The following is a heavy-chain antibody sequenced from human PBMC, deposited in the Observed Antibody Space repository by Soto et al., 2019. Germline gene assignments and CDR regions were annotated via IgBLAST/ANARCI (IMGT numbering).Heavy chain of an antibody. D-gene: IGHD2-2*01. CDR3: ARDGQDCSSTSCYYYYGMDV. CDR2: ISAYNGNT. CDR1: GYTFTSYG. V-gene: IGHV1-18*01. J-gene: IGHJ6*02. Sequence: QVQLVQSGAEVKKPGASVKVSCKASGYTFTSYGISWVRQAPGQGLEWMGWISAYNGNTNYAQKLQGRVTMTTDTSTSTAYMELRSLRSDHTAVYYCARDGQDCSSTSCYYYYGMDVWGQGTTVTVSS.